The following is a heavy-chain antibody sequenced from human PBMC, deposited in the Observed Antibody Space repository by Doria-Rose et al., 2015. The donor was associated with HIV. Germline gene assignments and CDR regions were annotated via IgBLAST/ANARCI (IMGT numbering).Heavy chain of an antibody. V-gene: IGHV2-26*01. CDR3: ARIKSSRWYHKYYFDF. D-gene: IGHD6-13*01. Sequence: SGPVLVKPTETLTLTCTVSGVSLSSPGMGVSWIRQPPGKALEWLANIFSDDERSYTPSLKSRLTISRRTSKSQVVLTMTDMDPVDTATYYCARIKSSRWYHKYYFDFWGQGTLVIVSA. J-gene: IGHJ4*02. CDR2: IFSDDER. CDR1: GVSLSSPGMG.